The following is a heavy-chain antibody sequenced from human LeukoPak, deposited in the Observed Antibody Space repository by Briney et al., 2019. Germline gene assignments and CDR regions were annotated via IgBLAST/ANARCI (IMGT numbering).Heavy chain of an antibody. CDR2: INPNSGGT. Sequence: ASVKVSCKASGYTFTGYYMHWVRQAPGQGLEWMGWINPNSGGTNYAQKFQGRVTMTRDTSISTAYMELSRLRSDDTAVYYCARVLIVPDSYYHYYGMDVWGQGTTVTVSS. CDR3: ARVLIVPDSYYHYYGMDV. J-gene: IGHJ6*02. V-gene: IGHV1-2*02. CDR1: GYTFTGYY. D-gene: IGHD3-3*01.